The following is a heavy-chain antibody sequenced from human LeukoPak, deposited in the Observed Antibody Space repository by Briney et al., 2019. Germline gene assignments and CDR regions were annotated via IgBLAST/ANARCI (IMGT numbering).Heavy chain of an antibody. Sequence: SETLSLTCTVSGGSISSSSYYWGWIRQPPGKGLEWIGSIYYSGSTYYNPSLKSRVTISVDTSKNQFSLKLSSVTAADTAVYYCARVSGAFDIWGQGTMVTVSS. D-gene: IGHD3-10*01. CDR2: IYYSGST. V-gene: IGHV4-39*01. CDR1: GGSISSSSYY. CDR3: ARVSGAFDI. J-gene: IGHJ3*02.